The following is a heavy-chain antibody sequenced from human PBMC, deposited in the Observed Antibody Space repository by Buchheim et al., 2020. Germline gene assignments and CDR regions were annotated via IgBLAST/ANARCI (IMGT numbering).Heavy chain of an antibody. V-gene: IGHV4-59*01. D-gene: IGHD3-10*01. CDR1: GGSISSYY. Sequence: QVQLQESGPGLVKPSETLSLTCTVSGGSISSYYWSWIRQPPGKGLEWIGYIYYSGSTNYNPSLKSRVTISVDTSKNQFSLKLSSVPAADTAVYYCARELQTTVQGVMGYYGMDVWGQGTT. CDR3: ARELQTTVQGVMGYYGMDV. J-gene: IGHJ6*02. CDR2: IYYSGST.